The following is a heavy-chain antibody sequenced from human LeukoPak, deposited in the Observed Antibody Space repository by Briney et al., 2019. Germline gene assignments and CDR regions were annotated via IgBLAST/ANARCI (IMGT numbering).Heavy chain of an antibody. V-gene: IGHV4-34*01. CDR1: GGSFSGYY. Sequence: SETLSLTCAVYGGSFSGYYWSWIRQPPGKGLEWIGEINHSGSTNYNPSLKSRVAISVATAKNQFSLKLSPVTAADTAVYYCARLHALRFLEWLPNHYLDYLGQGTLVTVSS. CDR3: ARLHALRFLEWLPNHYLDY. CDR2: INHSGST. D-gene: IGHD3-3*01. J-gene: IGHJ4*02.